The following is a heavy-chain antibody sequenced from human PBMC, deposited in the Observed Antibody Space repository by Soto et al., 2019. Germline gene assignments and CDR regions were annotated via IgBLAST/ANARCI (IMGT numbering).Heavy chain of an antibody. J-gene: IGHJ5*02. V-gene: IGHV3-23*01. CDR1: GFTFSSYA. CDR2: ISGSGGYT. CDR3: AKDLFSGYDSRGHWFAP. Sequence: GGSLRLSCAASGFTFSSYAMSWVRQAPGKGLEWVSAISGSGGYTYYANSVKGRLTISRDNSKNTLYLQMHSLRAEDTAVYYCAKDLFSGYDSRGHWFAPWGQGTMVPVSS. D-gene: IGHD5-12*01.